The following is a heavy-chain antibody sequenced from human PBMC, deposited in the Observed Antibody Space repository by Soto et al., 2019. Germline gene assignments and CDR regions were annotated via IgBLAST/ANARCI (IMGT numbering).Heavy chain of an antibody. V-gene: IGHV4-39*01. CDR2: IYYSGST. CDR1: GGSISSSSYY. Sequence: KPSETLSLTCTVSGGSISSSSYYWGWIRQPPGKGLEWIGSIYYSGSTYYNPSLKSRVTISVDTSKNQFSLKLSSVTAADTAVYYCAMNSGYYYFRLFDYWGQGTLVTVSS. D-gene: IGHD3-22*01. J-gene: IGHJ4*02. CDR3: AMNSGYYYFRLFDY.